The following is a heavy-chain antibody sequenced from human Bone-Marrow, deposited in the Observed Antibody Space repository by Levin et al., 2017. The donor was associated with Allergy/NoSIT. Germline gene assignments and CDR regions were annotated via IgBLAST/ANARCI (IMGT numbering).Heavy chain of an antibody. J-gene: IGHJ4*02. V-gene: IGHV1-2*02. Sequence: ASVKVSCKASGYTFTGYYMHWVRQAPGQGLEWMGWINPNSGGTNYAQKFQGSVTMTRDTSISTAYMELSRLRSDDTAVYYCARGIAAAGPGDYWGQGTLVTVSS. CDR2: INPNSGGT. CDR3: ARGIAAAGPGDY. D-gene: IGHD6-13*01. CDR1: GYTFTGYY.